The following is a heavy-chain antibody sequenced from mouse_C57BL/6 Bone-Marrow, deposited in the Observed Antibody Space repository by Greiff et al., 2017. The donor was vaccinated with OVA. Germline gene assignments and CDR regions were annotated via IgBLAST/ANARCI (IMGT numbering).Heavy chain of an antibody. Sequence: EVKLMESGGGLVQPGGSLKLSCAASGFTFSDYYMYWVRQTPEKRLEWVAYISNGGGSTYYPDTVKGRFTISRDNAKNTLYLQMSRLKSEDTAMYYCARHYYGSRRGYFDVWGTGTTVTVSS. D-gene: IGHD1-1*01. CDR1: GFTFSDYY. CDR3: ARHYYGSRRGYFDV. V-gene: IGHV5-12*01. J-gene: IGHJ1*03. CDR2: ISNGGGST.